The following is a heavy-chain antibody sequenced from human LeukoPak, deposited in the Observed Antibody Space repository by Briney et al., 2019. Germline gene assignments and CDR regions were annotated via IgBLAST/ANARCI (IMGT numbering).Heavy chain of an antibody. CDR1: GFSLSSHA. Sequence: GGSLRLSCAASGFSLSSHAMSWVRQAPGKGLEWVSVISGSDGSTYYADSVKGRFTISRDDSTNTLYVQMNSLRAEDTAVYYCARDAISIGYEVWYFDLWGRGTLVTVSS. V-gene: IGHV3-23*01. CDR3: ARDAISIGYEVWYFDL. CDR2: ISGSDGST. J-gene: IGHJ2*01. D-gene: IGHD5-12*01.